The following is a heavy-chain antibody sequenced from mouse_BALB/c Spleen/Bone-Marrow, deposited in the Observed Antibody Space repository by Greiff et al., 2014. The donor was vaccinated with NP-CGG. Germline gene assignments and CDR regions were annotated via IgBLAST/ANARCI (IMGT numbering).Heavy chain of an antibody. CDR1: GFNIKDSY. J-gene: IGHJ4*01. Sequence: EVQLQQSGAELVRSGASVKLSCTGSGFNIKDSYIHWVKQRPGQGLEWIGWIDPENGDTEYAPKFQGKATMTADTSSNTAYLQLSSLTSEDTAVYYCTPNGNYGWEYWGQGTPVAVPS. D-gene: IGHD2-1*01. CDR2: IDPENGDT. CDR3: TPNGNYGWEY. V-gene: IGHV14-4*02.